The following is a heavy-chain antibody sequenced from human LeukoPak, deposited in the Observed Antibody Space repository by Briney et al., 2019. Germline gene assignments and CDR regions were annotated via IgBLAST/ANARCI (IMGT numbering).Heavy chain of an antibody. CDR2: IKSKTDGWTT. V-gene: IGHV3-15*01. CDR1: GFTFSNAW. J-gene: IGHJ4*02. D-gene: IGHD2/OR15-2a*01. CDR3: TSLLY. Sequence: PGGPLRLSCAASGFTFSNAWMSWVRQAPGKGLEGVGRIKSKTDGWTTDYAASVEGRFTISRDDSKNTLYLQMNSLKTEDTAVYYCTSLLYWGQGTLVTVSS.